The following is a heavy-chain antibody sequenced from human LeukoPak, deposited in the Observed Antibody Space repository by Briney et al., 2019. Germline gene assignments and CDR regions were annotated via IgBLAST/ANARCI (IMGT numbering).Heavy chain of an antibody. CDR2: IYYSGST. D-gene: IGHD3-16*01. CDR1: GGSISSYY. Sequence: SETLSLTCTVSGGSISSYYWSWIRQPPGKGLEWIGYIYYSGSTNYNPSLKSRVTISVDTSKNQFSLKLSSVTAADTAVYYCAANIMGSAWSYWGQGTLVTDSS. V-gene: IGHV4-59*08. J-gene: IGHJ4*02. CDR3: AANIMGSAWSY.